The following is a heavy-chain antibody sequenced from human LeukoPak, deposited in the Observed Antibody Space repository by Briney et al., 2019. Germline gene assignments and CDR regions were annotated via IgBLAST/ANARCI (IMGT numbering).Heavy chain of an antibody. CDR1: GGSISSSSYY. CDR3: ASTRGYRHPCFDY. D-gene: IGHD5-18*01. V-gene: IGHV4-39*01. Sequence: SETLSLTCTVSGGSISSSSYYWGWIRQPPGKGLEWIGNIYYSGSTYYNPSLKSRVTISVDTSKNQFSLKLSSVTAADTAVYYCASTRGYRHPCFDYWGQGTLVTVSS. CDR2: IYYSGST. J-gene: IGHJ4*02.